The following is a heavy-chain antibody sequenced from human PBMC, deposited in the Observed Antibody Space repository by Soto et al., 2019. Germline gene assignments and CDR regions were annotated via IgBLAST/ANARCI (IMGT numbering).Heavy chain of an antibody. CDR1: GGSFSGYY. Sequence: SETLSLTCAVYGGSFSGYYWSWIRQPPGKGLEWIGEINHSGSTNYNPSLKSRVTISVDTSKNQFSLKLSSVTAADTAVYYCARRGVIAVAGQTFDYWGQGTLVTVSS. CDR3: ARRGVIAVAGQTFDY. CDR2: INHSGST. D-gene: IGHD6-19*01. J-gene: IGHJ4*02. V-gene: IGHV4-34*01.